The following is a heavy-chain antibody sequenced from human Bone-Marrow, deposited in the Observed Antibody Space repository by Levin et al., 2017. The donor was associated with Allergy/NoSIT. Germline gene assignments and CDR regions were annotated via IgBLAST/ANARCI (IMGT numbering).Heavy chain of an antibody. CDR2: TRNKANIYTT. D-gene: IGHD6-19*01. CDR1: GFSFNDHS. CDR3: AREGDSSAYYIDFDY. V-gene: IGHV3-72*01. J-gene: IGHJ4*02. Sequence: SCAASGFSFNDHSMNWVRQAPGKGLEWVGRTRNKANIYTTEYAASVKGRFTISRDDSRSSLFLQMNSLQTEDTAVYYCAREGDSSAYYIDFDYWGQGTQVTVSS.